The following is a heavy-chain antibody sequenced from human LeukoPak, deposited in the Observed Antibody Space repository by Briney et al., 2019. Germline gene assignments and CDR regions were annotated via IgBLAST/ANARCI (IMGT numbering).Heavy chain of an antibody. Sequence: GESLKISCKGSGYSFTTYWIGWVRQMPGKGLEWMGIIFPGDSDTIYSPSFQGQVTISADKSINTAYLQWSSLKASDTAMFYCATSESQTKFDYWGQGTLVTVSS. CDR1: GYSFTTYW. D-gene: IGHD1/OR15-1a*01. CDR3: ATSESQTKFDY. CDR2: IFPGDSDT. J-gene: IGHJ4*02. V-gene: IGHV5-51*01.